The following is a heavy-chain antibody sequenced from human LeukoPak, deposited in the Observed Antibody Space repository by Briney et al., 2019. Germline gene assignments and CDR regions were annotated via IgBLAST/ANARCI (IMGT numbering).Heavy chain of an antibody. Sequence: ASVKVSCKASGYTFTSYYMHWVRQAPGQGLEWMGIINPSGGSTSYAQKFQGRVTMTRDTSTSTVYMELSSLRSEDTAVYYCAKSTNWGSISDGFDIWGQGTMVTVAS. J-gene: IGHJ3*02. CDR2: INPSGGST. V-gene: IGHV1-46*01. CDR3: AKSTNWGSISDGFDI. CDR1: GYTFTSYY. D-gene: IGHD7-27*01.